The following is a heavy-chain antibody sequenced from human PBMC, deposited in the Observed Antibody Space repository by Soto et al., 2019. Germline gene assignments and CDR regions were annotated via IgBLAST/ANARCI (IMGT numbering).Heavy chain of an antibody. CDR1: GFSFNTYW. J-gene: IGHJ5*02. CDR3: ARSIAARLNWFDP. V-gene: IGHV3-7*01. D-gene: IGHD6-6*01. CDR2: IKQDGSEK. Sequence: GGSLRLSCAASGFSFNTYWMTWVRHAPGKGLEWVANIKQDGSEKYYVDSVKGRFTISRDNAKNSLYLQMNSLRAEDTAVYYCARSIAARLNWFDPWGQGTLVTVSS.